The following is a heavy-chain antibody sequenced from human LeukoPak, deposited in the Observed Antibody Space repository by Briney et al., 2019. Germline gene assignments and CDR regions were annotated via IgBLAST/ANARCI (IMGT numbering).Heavy chain of an antibody. CDR2: ISWNSGSI. V-gene: IGHV3-9*01. CDR3: AKAFYDSTGSAFDI. J-gene: IGHJ3*02. D-gene: IGHD3-22*01. Sequence: GGSLRLSCAASGFTFDDYAMHWVRQAPGKGLEWVSGISWNSGSIGYVDSVKGRFTISRDNAKNSLYPQMDSLRAEDTAFYYCAKAFYDSTGSAFDIWGQGTMVTVSS. CDR1: GFTFDDYA.